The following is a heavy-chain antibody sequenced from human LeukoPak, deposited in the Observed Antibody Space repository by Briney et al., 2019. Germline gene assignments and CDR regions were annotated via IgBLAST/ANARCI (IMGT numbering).Heavy chain of an antibody. V-gene: IGHV4-59*01. CDR3: ARHNDGGGSIDY. CDR1: GGSISSYY. D-gene: IGHD2-15*01. Sequence: PSETLSLTCTVSGGSISSYYWSWIRQPPGKGLEWIGYIYYSGSTNYNPSLKSRVTISVDTSKNQFSLKLSSVTAADTAVYYCARHNDGGGSIDYWGQGTLVTVPS. CDR2: IYYSGST. J-gene: IGHJ4*02.